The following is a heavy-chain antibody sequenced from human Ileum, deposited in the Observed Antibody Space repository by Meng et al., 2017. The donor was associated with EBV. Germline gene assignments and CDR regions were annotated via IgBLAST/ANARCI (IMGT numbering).Heavy chain of an antibody. D-gene: IGHD3-3*01. CDR2: IFYSGNT. CDR3: LRLREGTMAGS. V-gene: IGHV4-39*01. J-gene: IGHJ5*02. CDR1: DGSINSRGYY. Sequence: HLRRRESGPGLVKSSETLSLTCTVSDGSINSRGYYWGWIRQPPGKGLEWIGSIFYSGNTYYNPSLESRVTISVDTSKNQFFLKVTSVTAADTAVYYCLRLREGTMAGSWGQGILVTVSS.